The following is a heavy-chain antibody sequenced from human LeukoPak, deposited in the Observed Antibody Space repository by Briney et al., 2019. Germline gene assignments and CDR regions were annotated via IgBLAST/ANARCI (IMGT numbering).Heavy chain of an antibody. Sequence: PSETLSLTCTVSSGSISTSNYYWGWARQPPGKALEWIGEIYHSGSTNYNPSLKSRVTISVDKSKNQFSLKLSSVTAADTAVYYCARPYGSGSYIHWGQGTLVTVSS. CDR2: IYHSGST. D-gene: IGHD3-10*01. V-gene: IGHV4-39*07. CDR1: SGSISTSNYY. CDR3: ARPYGSGSYIH. J-gene: IGHJ4*02.